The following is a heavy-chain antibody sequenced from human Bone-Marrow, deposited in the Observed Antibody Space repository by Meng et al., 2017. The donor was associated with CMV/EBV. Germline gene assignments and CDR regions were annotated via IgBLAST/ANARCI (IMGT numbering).Heavy chain of an antibody. Sequence: GESLKISCAASGFTFSSYWMTWVRQAPGKGLEWVSSVTSDGTTHYAGSVKGRFTISRDNSKDTMFLQMNSLRAEDTAIYYCVTYDSSDVWGQGTMVTVSS. J-gene: IGHJ3*01. CDR3: VTYDSSDV. V-gene: IGHV3-23*01. CDR2: VTSDGTT. CDR1: GFTFSSYW.